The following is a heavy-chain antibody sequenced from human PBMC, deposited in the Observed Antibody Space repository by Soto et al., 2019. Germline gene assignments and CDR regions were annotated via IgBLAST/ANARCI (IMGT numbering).Heavy chain of an antibody. D-gene: IGHD5-12*01. CDR2: ISYDGSNK. Sequence: PWRSLRLSCAASGCTFSSYGVHWVRQAPGKGLEWVAVISYDGSNKYYADSVKGRFTISRDNSKNTLYLQMNSLRAEDTAVYYCARDGAGIVATIISPFDYWGQGTLVTVSS. CDR3: ARDGAGIVATIISPFDY. CDR1: GCTFSSYG. J-gene: IGHJ4*02. V-gene: IGHV3-30*03.